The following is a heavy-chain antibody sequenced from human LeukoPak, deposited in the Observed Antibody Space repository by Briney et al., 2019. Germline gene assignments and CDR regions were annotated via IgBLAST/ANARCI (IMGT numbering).Heavy chain of an antibody. D-gene: IGHD4-11*01. V-gene: IGHV5-51*01. J-gene: IGHJ3*02. CDR1: GYRFTSYW. Sequence: GESLKISCKGSGYRFTSYWIGGVRQMPGKGLEWMGIIYPGDSDTRYSPSFQGQVTISADKSISTAYLQWSSLKASDTAMYYCARQVQPTPVNDAFDIWGQGTMVTVSS. CDR2: IYPGDSDT. CDR3: ARQVQPTPVNDAFDI.